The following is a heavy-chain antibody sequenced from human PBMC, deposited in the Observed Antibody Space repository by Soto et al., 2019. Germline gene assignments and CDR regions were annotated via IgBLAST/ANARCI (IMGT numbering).Heavy chain of an antibody. CDR1: GFTFSSYT. Sequence: EVQLVESGGDLVKPGGSLRLSCAASGFTFSSYTMNWVHQAPGKGLEWVSSISSSNTYIHYADSLMGRFTISRDNAKNSLYLQMNSLRAEDTAIYYCARERDGFDVWGQGTMVTVSS. CDR3: ARERDGFDV. CDR2: ISSSNTYI. V-gene: IGHV3-21*01. J-gene: IGHJ3*01.